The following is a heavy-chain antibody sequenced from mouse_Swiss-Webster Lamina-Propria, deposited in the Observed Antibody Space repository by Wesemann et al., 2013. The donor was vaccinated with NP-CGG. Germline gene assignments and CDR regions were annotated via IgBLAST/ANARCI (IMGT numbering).Heavy chain of an antibody. V-gene: IGHV14-3*02. D-gene: IGHD2-4*01. Sequence: EVQLQQPGAELVKPGASVKLSCTASGFNIKDTYMHWVKQRPEQGLEWIGRIDPANGNTKYDPKFQGKATITADTSSNTAYLQLSSLTSEDTAVYYCASTMTPKAWFAYWGQGTLVTVSA. J-gene: IGHJ3*01. CDR1: GFNIKDTY. CDR3: ASTMTPKAWFAY. CDR2: IDPANGNT.